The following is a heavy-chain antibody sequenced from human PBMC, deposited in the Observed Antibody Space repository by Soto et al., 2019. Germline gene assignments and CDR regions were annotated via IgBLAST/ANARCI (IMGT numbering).Heavy chain of an antibody. CDR2: IYYNGTT. Sequence: SETLSLTCIVIGGSIRSPNFSWSWIRHHPGKGPEWIGNIYYNGTTTYNPSLESRLTIFLDPSKNQFSLKLSSVTAADTAVYYCEGSGSYFYFDYWGQGTLVTVS. CDR3: EGSGSYFYFDY. V-gene: IGHV4-30-4*01. D-gene: IGHD3-10*01. J-gene: IGHJ4*02. CDR1: GGSIRSPNFS.